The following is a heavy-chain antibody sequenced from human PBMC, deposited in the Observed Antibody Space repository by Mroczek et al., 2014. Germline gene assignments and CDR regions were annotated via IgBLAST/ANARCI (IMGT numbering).Heavy chain of an antibody. J-gene: IGHJ5*02. D-gene: IGHD2-15*01. V-gene: IGHV1-8*01. Sequence: VQLVESGAEVKKPGASVKVSCKASGYTFTSYDINWVRQATGQGLEWMGWMNPNSGNTGYAQKFQGRVTMTRNTSISTAYMELSSLRSEDTAVYYCARDGEDIVVVVAAPPEGPRKLSNWFDPWGPGNPWSP. CDR2: MNPNSGNT. CDR1: GYTFTSYD. CDR3: ARDGEDIVVVVAAPPEGPRKLSNWFDP.